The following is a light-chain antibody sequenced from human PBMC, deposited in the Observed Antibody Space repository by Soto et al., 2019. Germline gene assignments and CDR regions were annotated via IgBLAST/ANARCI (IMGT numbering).Light chain of an antibody. V-gene: IGKV1-6*01. CDR1: QGIRND. Sequence: AIQMTQSPSSLSASVGDRVTITCRASQGIRNDLGWYQQKPGKAPKLLIYAASSLQSGVPSRFSGSGSGTDFTLTISSLQPDDFATYYCQQYRTFGQGTKVDIK. CDR3: QQYRT. CDR2: AAS. J-gene: IGKJ1*01.